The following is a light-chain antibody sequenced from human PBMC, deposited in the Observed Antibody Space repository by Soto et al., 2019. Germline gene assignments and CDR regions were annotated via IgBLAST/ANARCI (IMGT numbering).Light chain of an antibody. J-gene: IGKJ5*01. CDR3: QQRSDWPIT. Sequence: EIVLTQSPATLSLSPGERATLSCRASQSVSSYLAWCQQKPGQAPRLLIYDASNRATGIPARFSGSGSGTDFTLTISSLEPEDFAVYYCQQRSDWPITFGQGTRLDIK. CDR2: DAS. V-gene: IGKV3-11*01. CDR1: QSVSSY.